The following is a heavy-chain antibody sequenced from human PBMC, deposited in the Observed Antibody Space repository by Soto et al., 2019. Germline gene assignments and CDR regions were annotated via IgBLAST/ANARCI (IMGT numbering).Heavy chain of an antibody. CDR2: IIPIFGTA. V-gene: IGHV1-69*13. Sequence: SVKVSCKASGGTFSTYGINWVRQAPGQGLEWMGGIIPIFGTANYAQKFQGRVTITADESTSTAYMELSSLRSEDTAVYYCARSGSKYYYDSSGYFWFDPWGQGTLVTVSS. CDR3: ARSGSKYYYDSSGYFWFDP. CDR1: GGTFSTYG. J-gene: IGHJ5*02. D-gene: IGHD3-22*01.